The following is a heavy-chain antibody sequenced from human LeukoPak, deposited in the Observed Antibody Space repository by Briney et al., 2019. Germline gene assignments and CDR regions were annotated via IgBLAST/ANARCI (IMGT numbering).Heavy chain of an antibody. Sequence: GGSLRLSCAASGFTFSIFGMHWVRQAPGKGLEWVAVISYDGKNEYYTDSVKGRFTISRDNAKNTLYLQMNSLRAEDTAVYYCAKQMAVDYFDYWGQGTLVTVSS. CDR3: AKQMAVDYFDY. CDR2: ISYDGKNE. J-gene: IGHJ4*02. CDR1: GFTFSIFG. D-gene: IGHD5-24*01. V-gene: IGHV3-30*18.